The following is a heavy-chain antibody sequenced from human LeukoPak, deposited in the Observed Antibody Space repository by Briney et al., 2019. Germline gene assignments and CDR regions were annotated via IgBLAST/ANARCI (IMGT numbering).Heavy chain of an antibody. V-gene: IGHV4-39*01. D-gene: IGHD3-10*02. CDR2: IYDGGNT. CDR1: GGSISNSRYY. CDR3: ARVFGELPDY. J-gene: IGHJ4*02. Sequence: PSETLSLTCTVSGGSISNSRYYWGWIRQPPGKGLEWIGSIYDGGNTYYNPSLKSRVTISVDTSKKQFSLKLSSVTAADTAVYYCARVFGELPDYWGQGTLVTVSS.